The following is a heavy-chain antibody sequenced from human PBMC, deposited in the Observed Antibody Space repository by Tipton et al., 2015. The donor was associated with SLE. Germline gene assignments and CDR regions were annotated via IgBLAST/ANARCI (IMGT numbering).Heavy chain of an antibody. V-gene: IGHV4-31*03. CDR2: IYYTGST. D-gene: IGHD2-2*01. Sequence: TLSLTCTVSGGSISSSNYYWSWIRQHPEKGLEWIGYIYYTGSTSYNPSLESRVTISVDTSKNQFSLSQSSVTAAGSAVYFCARAPDLPAAYDSWGQGTLVTVSS. J-gene: IGHJ5*01. CDR3: ARAPDLPAAYDS. CDR1: GGSISSSNYY.